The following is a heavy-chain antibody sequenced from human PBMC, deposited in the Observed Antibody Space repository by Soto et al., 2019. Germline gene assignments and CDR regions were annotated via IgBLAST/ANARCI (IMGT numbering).Heavy chain of an antibody. CDR1: GGSISNYY. Sequence: QVQLQESGPRLVKPSETLSLTCIVSGGSISNYYWSWIRQPPGKGLEWIGYIYYSGSTNYNPSLQSRVTISVDTSKNQFSLKLSSVTAADTAGYYCARAVLPATAPFDSGGQGTLVTVSS. CDR2: IYYSGST. D-gene: IGHD2-2*01. J-gene: IGHJ4*02. V-gene: IGHV4-59*01. CDR3: ARAVLPATAPFDS.